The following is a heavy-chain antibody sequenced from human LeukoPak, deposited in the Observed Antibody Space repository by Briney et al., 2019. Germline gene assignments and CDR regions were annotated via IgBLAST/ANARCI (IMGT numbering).Heavy chain of an antibody. CDR2: IYHSGST. D-gene: IGHD3-3*01. V-gene: IGHV4-30-2*01. Sequence: SQTLSLTCAVSGGSISSGGYSWSWIRQPPGKGLEWIGYIYHSGSTYYNPSLKSRVTISVDRSKNQFSLKLSSVTAADTAVYYCAREGSPDFWSGPRWFDPWGQGTLVTVSS. CDR1: GGSISSGGYS. CDR3: AREGSPDFWSGPRWFDP. J-gene: IGHJ5*02.